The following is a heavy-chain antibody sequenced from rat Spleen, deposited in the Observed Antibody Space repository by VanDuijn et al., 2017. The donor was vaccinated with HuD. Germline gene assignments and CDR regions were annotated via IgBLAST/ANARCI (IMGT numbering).Heavy chain of an antibody. CDR2: ITNTGGST. Sequence: EVQLVESGGGLVQPGRSLKLSCVASGFTFNNYWMTWIRQAPGKGLEWVASITNTGGSTYYRDSVKGRFTISRDNAKSSLYLQMDSLRSEDTATYYCTTVRLYYFDYWGQGVMVTVSS. CDR1: GFTFNNYW. CDR3: TTVRLYYFDY. V-gene: IGHV5-31*01. J-gene: IGHJ2*01.